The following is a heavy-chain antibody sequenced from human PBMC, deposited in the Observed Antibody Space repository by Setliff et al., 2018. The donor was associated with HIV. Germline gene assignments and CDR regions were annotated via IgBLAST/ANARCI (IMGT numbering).Heavy chain of an antibody. J-gene: IGHJ4*02. D-gene: IGHD3-10*01. Sequence: SSETLSLTCAVSGYSISGGYYWGWIRQPPGKGLEWIGSVHYSGSAYHNPSLNSRATTSIDTPKNQFSLKLNSVTAADTAVYYCARLSGGMVPNSWGQGTLVTVSS. CDR2: VHYSGSA. CDR1: GYSISGGYY. CDR3: ARLSGGMVPNS. V-gene: IGHV4-38-2*01.